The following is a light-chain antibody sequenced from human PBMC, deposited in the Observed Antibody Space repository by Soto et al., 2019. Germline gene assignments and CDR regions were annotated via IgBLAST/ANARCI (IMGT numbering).Light chain of an antibody. CDR1: QDISNY. Sequence: DIQMTQSPSSLSASVGDRVTITCQASQDISNYLNWYQQKPGKAPKLLIYDASNLKTGVPSRFSGSGSGTDFTFTISSLQPEDIATYYCQHYHNLPPFTFGPGTKVDIK. CDR3: QHYHNLPPFT. V-gene: IGKV1-33*01. J-gene: IGKJ3*01. CDR2: DAS.